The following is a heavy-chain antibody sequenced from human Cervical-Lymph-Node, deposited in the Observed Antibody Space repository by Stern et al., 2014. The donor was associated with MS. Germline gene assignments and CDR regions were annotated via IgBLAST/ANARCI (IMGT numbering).Heavy chain of an antibody. CDR2: IKRDGSET. CDR1: GSTFSTSW. CDR3: TRFLQSGWSDLFDS. D-gene: IGHD6-19*01. J-gene: IGHJ5*01. Sequence: EVQLVESGGGLVQPGGSQRLSCVASGSTFSTSWMSWVRQAPGKGLEWVANIKRDGSETYYLDSVKGRFTISRDNAKSSLYLEMNSQRAEDTAVYYCTRFLQSGWSDLFDSWGRGTLVTVSS. V-gene: IGHV3-7*01.